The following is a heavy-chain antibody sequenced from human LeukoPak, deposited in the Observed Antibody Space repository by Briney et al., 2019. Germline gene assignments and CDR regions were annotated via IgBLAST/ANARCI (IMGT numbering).Heavy chain of an antibody. V-gene: IGHV3-7*01. Sequence: PGGSLRLSCAASGFTFSSYWMSWVRQAPGKGLEWVANIKKDGSEKYYVDSLKGRITISRDNAKTSLYLQMNSLRVEDTAVYYCAKYGDYLDSWGQGTVVTVSS. CDR3: AKYGDYLDS. D-gene: IGHD4-17*01. CDR1: GFTFSSYW. CDR2: IKKDGSEK. J-gene: IGHJ4*02.